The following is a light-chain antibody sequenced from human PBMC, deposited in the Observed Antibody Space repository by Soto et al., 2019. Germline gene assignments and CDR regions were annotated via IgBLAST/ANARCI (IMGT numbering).Light chain of an antibody. J-gene: IGKJ1*01. CDR1: QSLVHSDGIAY. Sequence: DVEMTQSPLSLPVPLGQPASIXXRSXQSLVHSDGIAYFSWFQQRPGRSXXRLIYKVSNRDSGVPDRFSGSGSGTDFTLSISRVEADDVGVYYCMQGITFTFGQGTKVDIK. CDR2: KVS. V-gene: IGKV2-30*02. CDR3: MQGITFT.